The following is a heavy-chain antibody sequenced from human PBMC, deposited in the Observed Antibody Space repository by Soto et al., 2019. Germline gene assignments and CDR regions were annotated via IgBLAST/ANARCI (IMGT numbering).Heavy chain of an antibody. CDR1: GGSISSYY. CDR2: IYYSGST. D-gene: IGHD4-17*01. V-gene: IGHV4-59*04. CDR3: AWTLYGDIVDY. Sequence: SETLSLTCTVSGGSISSYYWSWIRQPPGKGLEWIGYIYYSGSTYYNPSLKSRLTISVDTSKNQLSLELNSVTAADTAVYYCAWTLYGDIVDYWGQGTLVTVSS. J-gene: IGHJ4*02.